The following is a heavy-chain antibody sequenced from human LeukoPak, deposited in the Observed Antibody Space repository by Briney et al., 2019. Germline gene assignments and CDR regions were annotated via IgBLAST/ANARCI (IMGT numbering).Heavy chain of an antibody. V-gene: IGHV4-59*11. CDR2: ISSIGGT. Sequence: AETLSLTCSVSDDSFSTHYWTWIRHPPGKGLEWIGYISSIGGTNYNPSLKSRVTITVDTSKKQFSLKVTSVTAADTAVYYCARDPTTVTKGFDVWGQGTMVTVSS. J-gene: IGHJ3*01. CDR3: ARDPTTVTKGFDV. D-gene: IGHD4-17*01. CDR1: DDSFSTHY.